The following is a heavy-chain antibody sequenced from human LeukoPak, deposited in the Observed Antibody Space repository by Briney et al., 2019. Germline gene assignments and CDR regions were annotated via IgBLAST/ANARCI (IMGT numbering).Heavy chain of an antibody. CDR1: GFTFSNYS. CDR2: INPSSSDK. CDR3: ARAAYSSGPDY. J-gene: IGHJ4*02. D-gene: IGHD6-19*01. V-gene: IGHV3-48*01. Sequence: GGSLRLSCAASGFTFSNYSMNWVRQAPGKGLEWVSYINPSSSDKYYADSVKGRFTISRDNAKNSLFLQLHGLRAEDTAVYYCARAAYSSGPDYWGQGTLVTVSS.